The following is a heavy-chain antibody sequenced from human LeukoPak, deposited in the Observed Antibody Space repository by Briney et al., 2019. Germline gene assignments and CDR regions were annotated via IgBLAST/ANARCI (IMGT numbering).Heavy chain of an antibody. CDR2: INPHSGAT. V-gene: IGHV1-2*02. CDR1: GYGFSDVY. J-gene: IGHJ5*02. Sequence: GASVKVSCKASGYGFSDVYFNWVRQAPGQGLEWMGWINPHSGATNYAQRFQGRVSMDASFDTARMELSRLTSGDTAVYYCATSSTVTHTRDPWGQGTLVTVSS. D-gene: IGHD1-1*01. CDR3: ATSSTVTHTRDP.